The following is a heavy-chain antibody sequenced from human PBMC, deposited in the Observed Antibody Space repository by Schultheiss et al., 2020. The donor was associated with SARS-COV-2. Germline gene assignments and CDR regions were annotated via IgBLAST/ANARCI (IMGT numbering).Heavy chain of an antibody. D-gene: IGHD5-18*01. Sequence: GGSLRLSCAASGFTFSSYWMHWVRQAPGKGLVWVSRINSDGSSTSYADSVKGRFTISRDNAKNTLYLQMNSLRAEDTAVYYCARVHTAMVRYYYYMDVWGKGTTVTVSS. CDR1: GFTFSSYW. CDR2: INSDGSST. J-gene: IGHJ6*03. V-gene: IGHV3-74*01. CDR3: ARVHTAMVRYYYYMDV.